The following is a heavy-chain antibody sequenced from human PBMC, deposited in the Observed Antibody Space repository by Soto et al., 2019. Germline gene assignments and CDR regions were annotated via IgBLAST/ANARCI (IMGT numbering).Heavy chain of an antibody. V-gene: IGHV3-30*18. Sequence: QEQLVESGGGVVQAGRSLRLSCAASGFTFNFFGMPWVRQAPGKGLEWVAVISYDGREKYYADSVKGRFTMSRDNSKNMVYLEMSSLRPEDTSVYYCAKERIYSFDAFDIWGHGTMVTVSS. CDR3: AKERIYSFDAFDI. CDR2: ISYDGREK. D-gene: IGHD5-12*01. J-gene: IGHJ3*02. CDR1: GFTFNFFG.